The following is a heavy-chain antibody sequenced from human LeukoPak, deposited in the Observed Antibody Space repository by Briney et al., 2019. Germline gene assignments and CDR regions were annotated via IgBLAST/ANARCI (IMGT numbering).Heavy chain of an antibody. V-gene: IGHV4-4*02. CDR2: IYHSGST. CDR3: ARVVYYGSGSYFDY. Sequence: SETLSLTCAVSGGSISSSNWWSWVRQPPGQGLEWIGEIYHSGSTNYNPSLKSRVTISVDKSKNQFSLKLSSVTAADTAVYYCARVVYYGSGSYFDYWGQGTLVTVSS. J-gene: IGHJ4*02. D-gene: IGHD3-10*01. CDR1: GGSISSSNW.